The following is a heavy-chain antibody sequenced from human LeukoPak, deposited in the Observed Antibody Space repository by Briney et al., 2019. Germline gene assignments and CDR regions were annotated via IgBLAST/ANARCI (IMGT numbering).Heavy chain of an antibody. CDR1: GFAVSSNY. D-gene: IGHD6-13*01. J-gene: IGHJ5*02. CDR3: ARVSSSWSVIWFDP. Sequence: PGGSLRLSCAASGFAVSSNYMSWVRQTPGMGLEWVSVIYVSGSTYYADSVKGRFTISRDNSKNTLYLQMNSLRAEDTAVYYCARVSSSWSVIWFDPWGQGTLVTVSS. CDR2: IYVSGST. V-gene: IGHV3-53*01.